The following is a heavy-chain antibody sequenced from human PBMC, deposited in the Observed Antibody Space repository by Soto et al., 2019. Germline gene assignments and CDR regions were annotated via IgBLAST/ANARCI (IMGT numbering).Heavy chain of an antibody. J-gene: IGHJ2*01. V-gene: IGHV4-59*01. D-gene: IGHD3-22*01. Sequence: QVQLQESGPGLVKPSETLSLTCTVSGGSISSYYWSWIRQPPGKGLEWIGYIYYSGSTNYNPSLKSRVTISVDTSKNQFSLKLSSVTAADTAVYYCAREAYYYDSSGRGHWYFDLWGRGTLVTVSS. CDR1: GGSISSYY. CDR2: IYYSGST. CDR3: AREAYYYDSSGRGHWYFDL.